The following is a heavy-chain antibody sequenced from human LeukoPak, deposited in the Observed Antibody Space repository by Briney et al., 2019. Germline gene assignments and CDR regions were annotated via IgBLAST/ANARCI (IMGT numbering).Heavy chain of an antibody. V-gene: IGHV3-64*01. J-gene: IGHJ6*02. CDR2: ISSTGGST. D-gene: IGHD3-10*01. CDR3: ARGSGTHYYHYSMNV. CDR1: GFTFDNYA. Sequence: GGSLRLSCAASGFTFDNYALHWVRQAPGKGLEYVSGISSTGGSTTFANTVKDRLTISRDNSKNTLYLQMGSLRAEDMAVYYCARGSGTHYYHYSMNVWGQGTTVTVSS.